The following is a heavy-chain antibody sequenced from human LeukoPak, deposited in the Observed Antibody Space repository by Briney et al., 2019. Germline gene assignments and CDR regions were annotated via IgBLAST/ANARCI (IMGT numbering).Heavy chain of an antibody. J-gene: IGHJ3*02. V-gene: IGHV1-46*01. Sequence: GASVKVSCKASGYTFTSYGISWVRQAPGQGLEWMGIINPSGGSTSYAQKFQGRVIMTRDTSTSTVYMELSSLRSEDTAVYYCARWDVYSSSDHDAFDIWGQGTMVTVSS. CDR3: ARWDVYSSSDHDAFDI. CDR2: INPSGGST. CDR1: GYTFTSYG. D-gene: IGHD6-13*01.